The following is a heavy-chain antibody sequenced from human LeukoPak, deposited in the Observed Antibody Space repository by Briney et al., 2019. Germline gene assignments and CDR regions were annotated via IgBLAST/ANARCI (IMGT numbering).Heavy chain of an antibody. D-gene: IGHD5-12*01. V-gene: IGHV3-48*01. CDR1: GFTFSSYS. CDR3: AKDHGGYSGYDGY. CDR2: ISSSSSTI. Sequence: GGSLRLSCAASGFTFSSYSMNWVRQAPGKGLEWVSYISSSSSTIYYADSVKGRFTISRDNSKNTLYLQMNSLRAEDTAVYYCAKDHGGYSGYDGYWGQGTLVTVSS. J-gene: IGHJ4*02.